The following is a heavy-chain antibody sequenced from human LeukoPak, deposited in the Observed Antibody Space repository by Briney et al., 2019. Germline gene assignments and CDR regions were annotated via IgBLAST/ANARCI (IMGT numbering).Heavy chain of an antibody. CDR3: ASIVVLTVMGWNFQY. CDR1: TDSIRSYY. J-gene: IGHJ1*01. D-gene: IGHD3-9*01. Sequence: SETLSLTCTVSTDSIRSYYWSWVRQSPGTGLEWIGYIYYTGPTNYNPSLKNRVTMTVDTSKNQFSPKMTSVTAADTAVYYCASIVVLTVMGWNFQYWGQGTLVSVSS. V-gene: IGHV4-59*01. CDR2: IYYTGPT.